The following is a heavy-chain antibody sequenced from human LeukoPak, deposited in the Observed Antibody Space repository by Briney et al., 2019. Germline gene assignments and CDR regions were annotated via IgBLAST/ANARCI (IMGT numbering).Heavy chain of an antibody. D-gene: IGHD2-2*01. Sequence: SGGSLRLSCAASGFTFSSYAMSWVRQAPGKGLEWVSAISGSGGSTYYADSVKGRFTISRDNSKNTLYLQMNSLRAEDTAVYYCAKVAGRGYCSSTSCSSRWFDPWGQGTLVTVSS. CDR1: GFTFSSYA. V-gene: IGHV3-23*01. CDR2: ISGSGGST. CDR3: AKVAGRGYCSSTSCSSRWFDP. J-gene: IGHJ5*02.